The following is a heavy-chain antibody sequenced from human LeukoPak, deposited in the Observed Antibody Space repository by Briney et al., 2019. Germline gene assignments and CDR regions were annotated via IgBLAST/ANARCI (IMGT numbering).Heavy chain of an antibody. CDR2: IYYSAST. CDR1: GASISSSSYY. D-gene: IGHD3-3*01. CDR3: ASIRTYYDFWSGYYQDYYYYYMDV. Sequence: SETLSLTCTVSGASISSSSYYWGWLRQPPGKGLEWIVSIYYSASTYSHPSLKSRVAISIDTSKNQFSLKLSSVTATDTAVYYCASIRTYYDFWSGYYQDYYYYYMDVWGKGTTVTVSS. J-gene: IGHJ6*03. V-gene: IGHV4-39*01.